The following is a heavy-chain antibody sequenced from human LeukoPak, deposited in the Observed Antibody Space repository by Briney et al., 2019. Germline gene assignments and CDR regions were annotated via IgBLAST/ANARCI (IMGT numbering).Heavy chain of an antibody. D-gene: IGHD3-10*01. CDR1: GYTFTSYD. V-gene: IGHV1-8*01. CDR3: ARARGRFGEIWSVAVRY. J-gene: IGHJ4*02. Sequence: ASVKVSCKASGYTFTSYDINWVRQATGQGLEWVGWMNPNSGNTGYAQKFQGRVTMTRNTSISTAYMELSSLRSEDTAVYYCARARGRFGEIWSVAVRYWGQGTLVTVSS. CDR2: MNPNSGNT.